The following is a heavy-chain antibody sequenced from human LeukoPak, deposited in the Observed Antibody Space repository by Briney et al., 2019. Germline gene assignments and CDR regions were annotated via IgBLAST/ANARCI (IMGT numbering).Heavy chain of an antibody. V-gene: IGHV3-9*01. D-gene: IGHD3-22*01. CDR3: AKMGGYYYESDAFDI. CDR2: ISWNSGSI. Sequence: GGSLRLSCAASGVTFVDYAMHWVRQAPGKGLEGVSGISWNSGSIGYADSVKGRFTISRDNAKNSLYLQMNSLRAEDTALYYCAKMGGYYYESDAFDIWGQGTMVTVSS. CDR1: GVTFVDYA. J-gene: IGHJ3*02.